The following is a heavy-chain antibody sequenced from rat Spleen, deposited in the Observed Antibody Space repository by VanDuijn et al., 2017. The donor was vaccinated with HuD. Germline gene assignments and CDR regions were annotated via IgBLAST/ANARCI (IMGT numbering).Heavy chain of an antibody. Sequence: QVQLKESGPGLVQPSQTLSLTCTVAGFSLTSYNVHWVRQPPGKGLEWLGIIWNTGGTRYNSALKSRLSISKDTSTSQVFLRMNSLQIEETATYYCARAQTPGIRDWLAYWGQGTLVTVSS. V-gene: IGHV2-41*01. CDR1: GFSLTSYN. D-gene: IGHD1-4*01. CDR3: ARAQTPGIRDWLAY. CDR2: IWNTGGT. J-gene: IGHJ3*01.